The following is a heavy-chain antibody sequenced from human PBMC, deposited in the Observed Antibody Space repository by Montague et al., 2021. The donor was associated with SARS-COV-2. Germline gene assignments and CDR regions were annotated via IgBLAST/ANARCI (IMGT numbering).Heavy chain of an antibody. V-gene: IGHV3-33*01. CDR2: IWYDGSNS. Sequence: SLRLSCAASRFTFSNHGMHWVRQAPGKGLEWVAVIWYDGSNSYYADSVKGRFTISRDNSKNTLYLQMNSLRADDTAVYYCARDRGSRRMDVWGQGTTVTVSS. D-gene: IGHD1-26*01. CDR1: RFTFSNHG. CDR3: ARDRGSRRMDV. J-gene: IGHJ6*02.